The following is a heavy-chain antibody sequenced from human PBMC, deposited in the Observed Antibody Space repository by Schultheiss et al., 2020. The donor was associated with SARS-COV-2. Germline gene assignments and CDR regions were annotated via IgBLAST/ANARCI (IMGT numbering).Heavy chain of an antibody. CDR2: INPNSGGT. CDR3: ARANYYESGGYYFDYFDP. Sequence: ASVKVSCKASGYTFTGYYMHWVRQAPGQGLEWMGRINPNSGGTNYAQKFQGRVTMTRDTSISTAYMELSRLRSDDTAVYYCARANYYESGGYYFDYFDPWGQGTLVTVSS. J-gene: IGHJ5*02. V-gene: IGHV1-2*06. CDR1: GYTFTGYY. D-gene: IGHD3-22*01.